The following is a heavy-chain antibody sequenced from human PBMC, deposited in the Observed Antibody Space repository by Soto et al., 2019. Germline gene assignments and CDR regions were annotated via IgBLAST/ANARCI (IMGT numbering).Heavy chain of an antibody. CDR3: ARDPGYCSGGSCSDAFDI. V-gene: IGHV1-2*02. J-gene: IGHJ3*02. CDR2: INPNSGGT. CDR1: GYTFTGYY. D-gene: IGHD2-15*01. Sequence: PSVKVSCKASGYTFTGYYMHWVRQAPGQGLEWMGWINPNSGGTNYAQKFQGRVTMTRDTSISTAYMELSRLRSDDTAVYYCARDPGYCSGGSCSDAFDIWGQGTMVTVSS.